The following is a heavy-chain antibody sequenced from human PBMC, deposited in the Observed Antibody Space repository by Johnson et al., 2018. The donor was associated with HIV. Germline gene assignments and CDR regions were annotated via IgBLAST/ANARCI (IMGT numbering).Heavy chain of an antibody. CDR1: GFTFSSYA. CDR3: TTAVLLI. CDR2: ISYDGSNK. J-gene: IGHJ3*02. D-gene: IGHD2-21*01. V-gene: IGHV3-30-3*01. Sequence: QVQLVESGGGLIQPGGSLRLSCAASGFTFSSYAMHWVRQAPGKGLEWVAVISYDGSNKYYADSVQGRFTIPRDNSKNTLYLQMNSLKTEDTAVYYCTTAVLLIWGQGTMVTVSS.